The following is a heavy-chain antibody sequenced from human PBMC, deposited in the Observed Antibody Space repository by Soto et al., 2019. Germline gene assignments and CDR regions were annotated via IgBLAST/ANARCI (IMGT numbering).Heavy chain of an antibody. D-gene: IGHD2-2*01. CDR2: IDTSYSYS. J-gene: IGHJ6*02. CDR3: ARRGEASTWYALDV. CDR1: GYSFTKYW. V-gene: IGHV5-10-1*04. Sequence: GESLKISCKGSGYSFTKYWIIWVRQVPGKGLEWMGRIDTSYSYSHYSPSFQGQVTFSADKSISTAYLEWSSLKVSDSGMYYCARRGEASTWYALDVWGQGTTVTVSS.